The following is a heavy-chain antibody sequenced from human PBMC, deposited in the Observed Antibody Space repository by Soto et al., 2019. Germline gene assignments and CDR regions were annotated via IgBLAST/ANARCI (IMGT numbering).Heavy chain of an antibody. CDR1: VGGSFSSYY. V-gene: IGHV4-59*01. Sequence: PSGTLSLTCTVSVGGSFSSYYWSLIRQPPGKGLECIGYIYYSGSTNYNPSLKSRLTMSVHTSQNQFSLKVNSVTAADTAVYYCARNRGNYFDYWGQGILVTVSS. CDR2: IYYSGST. CDR3: ARNRGNYFDY. J-gene: IGHJ4*02.